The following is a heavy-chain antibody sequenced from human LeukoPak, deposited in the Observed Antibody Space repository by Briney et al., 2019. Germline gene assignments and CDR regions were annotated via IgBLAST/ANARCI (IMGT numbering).Heavy chain of an antibody. D-gene: IGHD2-2*01. CDR1: GGTFSSYA. Sequence: GASVKVSCKASGGTFSSYAISWVRQAPGQGLEWMGGIIPIFGTANYAQKFQGRVTITADESTSTAYMELSSLRSEDTAVYYCARGYCSSTSCYPYYYYSMDVWGQGTTVTVSS. CDR3: ARGYCSSTSCYPYYYYSMDV. CDR2: IIPIFGTA. V-gene: IGHV1-69*13. J-gene: IGHJ6*02.